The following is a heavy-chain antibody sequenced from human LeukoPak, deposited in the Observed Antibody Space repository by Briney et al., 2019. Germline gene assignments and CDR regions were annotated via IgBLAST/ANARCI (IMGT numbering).Heavy chain of an antibody. CDR2: ILNDGSQE. CDR1: GFTFSSYG. Sequence: QPGRSLRLSCAASGFTFSSYGMHWVRQAPGKGLEWVAVILNDGSQEKYADSVKGRFTISRDTSKNTLFLQMNSLRAEDTAVYYCARDDALGDNALDIWGQGTMVTVSS. D-gene: IGHD3-16*01. J-gene: IGHJ3*02. V-gene: IGHV3-33*01. CDR3: ARDDALGDNALDI.